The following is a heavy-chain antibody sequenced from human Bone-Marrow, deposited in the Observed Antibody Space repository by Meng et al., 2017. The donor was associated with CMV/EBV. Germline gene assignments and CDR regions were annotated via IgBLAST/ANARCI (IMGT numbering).Heavy chain of an antibody. D-gene: IGHD3-3*01. Sequence: GGSLRLSCAASGFTFSDYYMSWIRQTPGKGLEWISYISSSGNTIFYADSVKGRFTISRDNAKNSLYLQMNSLRAEDTAVYYCARYVLRFLEWLPPDYWGHGTLVTVSS. CDR3: ARYVLRFLEWLPPDY. CDR2: ISSSGNTI. V-gene: IGHV3-11*01. J-gene: IGHJ4*01. CDR1: GFTFSDYY.